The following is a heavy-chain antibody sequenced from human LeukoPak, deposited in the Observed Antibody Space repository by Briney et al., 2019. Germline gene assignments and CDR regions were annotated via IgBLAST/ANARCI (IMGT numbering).Heavy chain of an antibody. J-gene: IGHJ4*02. CDR1: GDSVPSNSAA. V-gene: IGHV6-1*01. CDR2: TYYRSKWYN. D-gene: IGHD6-13*01. CDR3: ARESGNLGSSWLEYYFDY. Sequence: SQTLSLTCAISGDSVPSNSAAWNWIRQSPSRGPEWLGRTYYRSKWYNDYAVSVKSRITINPDTSKNQFSLQLNSVTPEDTAVYYCARESGNLGSSWLEYYFDYWGQGTLVTVSS.